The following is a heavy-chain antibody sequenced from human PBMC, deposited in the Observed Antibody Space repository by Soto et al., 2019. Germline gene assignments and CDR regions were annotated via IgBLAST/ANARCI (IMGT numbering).Heavy chain of an antibody. CDR1: GFSFSYYD. CDR2: LSSDSNNK. CDR3: ANFEAV. D-gene: IGHD3-9*01. Sequence: QVQLVESGGGVVQPGRSLRLSCAASGFSFSYYDMHWVRQVPGKGLEWVALLSSDSNNKYYADSVKGRFTISRDNSKNRLYLQMNXLRXEXTAVXXXANFEAVGGQGTLVTVSS. V-gene: IGHV3-30-3*01. J-gene: IGHJ4*02.